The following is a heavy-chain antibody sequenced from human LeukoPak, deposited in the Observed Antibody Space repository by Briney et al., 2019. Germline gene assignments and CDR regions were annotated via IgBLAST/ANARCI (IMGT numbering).Heavy chain of an antibody. V-gene: IGHV3-11*01. CDR2: ISSSGSTI. CDR1: GFTFSDYY. CDR3: AREYCGGDCYSNAFDI. J-gene: IGHJ3*02. Sequence: PGASLRLSCAASGFTFSDYYMSWIRQAPGKGLEWVSYISSSGSTIYYADSVKGRFTISRDNAKNSLYLQMNSLRAEDTAVYYCAREYCGGDCYSNAFDIWGQGTMVTVSS. D-gene: IGHD2-21*02.